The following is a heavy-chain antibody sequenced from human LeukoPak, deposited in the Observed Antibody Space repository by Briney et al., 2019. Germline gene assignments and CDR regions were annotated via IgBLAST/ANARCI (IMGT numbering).Heavy chain of an antibody. CDR1: GGSISGYY. J-gene: IGHJ4*02. CDR2: IYYNGRT. Sequence: SETLSLSCAVSGGSISGYYWSWIRQSPGRGLEYIGHIYYNGRTDYNPSLKSRVTISVDTSRNQFSLRLNSVTAADTAVYYCAKGQYSGSPYYFDYWGQGTLVTVSS. V-gene: IGHV4-59*01. D-gene: IGHD1-26*01. CDR3: AKGQYSGSPYYFDY.